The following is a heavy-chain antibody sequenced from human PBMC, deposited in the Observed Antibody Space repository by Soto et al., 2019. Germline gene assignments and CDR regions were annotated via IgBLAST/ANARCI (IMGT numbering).Heavy chain of an antibody. V-gene: IGHV3-74*03. J-gene: IGHJ5*02. CDR1: GFTFTLYW. Sequence: VGSLRLSCEASGFTFTLYWRHWVRQAPGKGLVWVSRGNSDGTGTMYADSVKGRFTVSRDNAKNSVFFQMDSLRAEDAGVYFCATGDPGYSYGKADLWGQGTMVAV. CDR3: ATGDPGYSYGKADL. D-gene: IGHD5-18*01. CDR2: GNSDGTGT.